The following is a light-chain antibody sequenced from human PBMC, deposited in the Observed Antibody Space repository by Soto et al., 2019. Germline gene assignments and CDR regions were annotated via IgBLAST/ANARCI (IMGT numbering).Light chain of an antibody. Sequence: QITQSPASLSASIGDRVTITCRASQGTGTYLAWYQQRPGKVPQLLISAASTLQSGVPSRFSGSGSGTDFTLTINSLQPEDVAIYYCQKYNRAPLTFGGGTKVDI. CDR2: AAS. V-gene: IGKV1-27*01. CDR3: QKYNRAPLT. CDR1: QGTGTY. J-gene: IGKJ4*01.